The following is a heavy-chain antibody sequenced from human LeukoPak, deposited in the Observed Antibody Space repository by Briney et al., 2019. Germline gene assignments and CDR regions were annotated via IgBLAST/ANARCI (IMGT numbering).Heavy chain of an antibody. CDR2: IYYSGST. CDR1: GGSFSGYY. V-gene: IGHV4-31*11. CDR3: ARDSTVTTGDRYWFDP. Sequence: PSETLSLTCAVYGGSFSGYYWSWIRQHPGKGLEWIGYIYYSGSTYYNPSLKSRVTISVDTSKNQFSLKLSSVTAADTAVYYCARDSTVTTGDRYWFDPWGQGTLVTISS. J-gene: IGHJ5*02. D-gene: IGHD4-17*01.